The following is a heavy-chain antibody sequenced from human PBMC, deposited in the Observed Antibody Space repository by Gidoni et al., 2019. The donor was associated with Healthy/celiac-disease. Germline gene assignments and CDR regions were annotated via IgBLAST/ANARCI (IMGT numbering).Heavy chain of an antibody. CDR3: ASGSRGQWLAMVPFDAFDI. Sequence: QVQLVQSGAEVKKPGSSVKVSCKASGGTFSSYAISWVRQAPGQGLEWMGGIIPIFGTANYAQKFQGRVTITADESTSTAYMELSSLRSEDTAVYYCASGSRGQWLAMVPFDAFDIWGQGTMVTVSS. CDR2: IIPIFGTA. V-gene: IGHV1-69*01. J-gene: IGHJ3*02. CDR1: GGTFSSYA. D-gene: IGHD6-19*01.